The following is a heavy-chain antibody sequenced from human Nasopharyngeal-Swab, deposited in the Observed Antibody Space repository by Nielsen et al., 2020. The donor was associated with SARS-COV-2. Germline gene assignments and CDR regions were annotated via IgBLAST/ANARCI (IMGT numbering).Heavy chain of an antibody. J-gene: IGHJ4*02. CDR2: FSYDGSKR. V-gene: IGHV3-30*18. CDR1: GFTLSDYA. D-gene: IGHD3-10*01. Sequence: GGSLRLSCAASGFTLSDYAMHWVRQAPGKGLEWVALFSYDGSKRYFADSMKGRFSISRDNIKNILYLQMDSLRADDTAVYYCAKDHFYDSGSYDRLYFDFWGQGTLVTVSS. CDR3: AKDHFYDSGSYDRLYFDF.